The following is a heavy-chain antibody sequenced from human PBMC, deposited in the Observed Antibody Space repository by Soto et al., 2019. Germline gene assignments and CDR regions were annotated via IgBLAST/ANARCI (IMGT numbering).Heavy chain of an antibody. CDR1: GYSFISYW. D-gene: IGHD3-10*01. CDR2: IYPGDSDT. J-gene: IGHJ4*02. V-gene: IGHV5-51*01. Sequence: PGDSLKISCKGSGYSFISYWIGWVRQMPGKGLEWMGIIYPGDSDTRYSPSFQGQVTISADKSISTAYLQWSSLKASDTAMYYCATGPDYVDRRWFPYYFDYWGQGTLVTVSS. CDR3: ATGPDYVDRRWFPYYFDY.